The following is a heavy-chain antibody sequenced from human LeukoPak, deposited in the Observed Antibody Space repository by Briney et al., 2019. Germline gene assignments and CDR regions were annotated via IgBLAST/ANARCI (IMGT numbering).Heavy chain of an antibody. J-gene: IGHJ4*02. V-gene: IGHV3-48*03. CDR2: ISSSSSSK. CDR1: GLTFSSYE. CDR3: ARGYGDYALFDY. Sequence: GGSLRLSFAASGLTFSSYEMNGVRQAPGKGLEWVSYISSSSSSKYYADSVKGRFTISRDNAKNSVYLQMNSLRAEDTAIYYCARGYGDYALFDYWGQGTLVTVSS. D-gene: IGHD4-17*01.